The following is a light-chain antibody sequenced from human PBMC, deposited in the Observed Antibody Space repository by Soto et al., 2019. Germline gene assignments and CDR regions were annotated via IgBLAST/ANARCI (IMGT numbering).Light chain of an antibody. CDR2: ATS. CDR1: QSISTY. Sequence: DTQMPPSRSSLSGSVGVRVTITCRASQSISTYLIWYQQKPGKAPKLLIYATSSLQSGVPSRFSGSGSGTDFTLTISSLQPEDFATYYCQQSYSTPPGTFGQGTKVDIK. CDR3: QQSYSTPPGT. V-gene: IGKV1-39*01. J-gene: IGKJ1*01.